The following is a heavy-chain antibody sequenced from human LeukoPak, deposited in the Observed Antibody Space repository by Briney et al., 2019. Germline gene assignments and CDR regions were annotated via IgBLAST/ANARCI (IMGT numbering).Heavy chain of an antibody. CDR1: GFTFSSYA. D-gene: IGHD2-15*01. CDR2: ISASGAST. Sequence: AGGSLRLSCAASGFTFSSYAMSWVRQAPGKGLEWVSAISASGASTDYADSVKGRFTISRDNSKNTLYLQMSSLRAEDTAVYYCLGYCSGGSCYEDDYWGQGTLVTVSS. J-gene: IGHJ4*02. V-gene: IGHV3-23*01. CDR3: LGYCSGGSCYEDDY.